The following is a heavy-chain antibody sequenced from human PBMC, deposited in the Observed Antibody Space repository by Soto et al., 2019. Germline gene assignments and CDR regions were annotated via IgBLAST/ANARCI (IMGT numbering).Heavy chain of an antibody. CDR1: GYTFTSYA. CDR2: INAGNGNT. V-gene: IGHV1-3*01. CDR3: ARDLSGYSYGYPDYYYYGMDV. Sequence: ASVKVSCKASGYTFTSYAMHWVRQAPGQRLEWMGWINAGNGNTKYSQKFQGRVTITRDTSASTAYMELSSLRSEDTAVYYCARDLSGYSYGYPDYYYYGMDVWGQGTTVTDSS. J-gene: IGHJ6*02. D-gene: IGHD5-18*01.